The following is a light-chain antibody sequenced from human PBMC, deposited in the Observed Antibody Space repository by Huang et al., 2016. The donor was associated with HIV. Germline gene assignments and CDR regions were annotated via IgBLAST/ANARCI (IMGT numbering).Light chain of an antibody. Sequence: DIQMTQSPSSLPASVGDRVTITCRASQGISNSLAWYQQKPGKAPKLLLYAASKLERGVPSRFSVSASGTDYTLTISSLQPEDFATYYCQQYWSTPPATFGQGTKVEIK. J-gene: IGKJ1*01. CDR1: QGISNS. CDR2: AAS. CDR3: QQYWSTPPAT. V-gene: IGKV1-NL1*01.